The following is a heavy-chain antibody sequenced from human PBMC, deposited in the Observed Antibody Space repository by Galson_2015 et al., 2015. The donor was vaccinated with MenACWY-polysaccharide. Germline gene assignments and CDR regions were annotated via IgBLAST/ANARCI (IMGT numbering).Heavy chain of an antibody. J-gene: IGHJ4*02. CDR2: MNPNSGNT. CDR3: AGIIARKYTFADS. CDR1: GYKFTSYD. V-gene: IGHV1-8*01. D-gene: IGHD2-21*01. Sequence: SVKVSCKASGYKFTSYDINRVRQATGQGLEWMGWMNPNSGNTGYAQKFQGRVTMTSSSAMTTAYMELSSLRSEDTAVYYCAGIIARKYTFADSWGQGTLVTVSS.